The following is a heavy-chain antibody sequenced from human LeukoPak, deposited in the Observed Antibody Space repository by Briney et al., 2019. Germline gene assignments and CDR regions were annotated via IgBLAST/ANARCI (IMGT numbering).Heavy chain of an antibody. J-gene: IGHJ6*02. CDR3: ARDWWPVDGAGGMDV. CDR1: GFTFSSYW. D-gene: IGHD2-15*01. CDR2: IKQDGSEK. V-gene: IGHV3-7*01. Sequence: GGSLRLSCAASGFTFSSYWMSWVRQAPGKGLEWVANIKQDGSEKYYVESVKGRFTISRDNAKNSLYLQMNSLRAEDTAVYYCARDWWPVDGAGGMDVWGQGTTVTVSS.